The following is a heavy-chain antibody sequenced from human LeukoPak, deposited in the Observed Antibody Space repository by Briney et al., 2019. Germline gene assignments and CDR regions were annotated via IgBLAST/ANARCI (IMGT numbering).Heavy chain of an antibody. J-gene: IGHJ4*02. Sequence: ASVKVSCKASGYTFTSYYMHWVRQAPGQGLEWMGWISGYNGETNYAQKLQGRVTMTTDTSTTTAYMELRSLRSDDTAVYYCARTQTTSGSFSFDYWGQGTLVTVSS. CDR1: GYTFTSYY. V-gene: IGHV1-18*04. CDR2: ISGYNGET. D-gene: IGHD1-26*01. CDR3: ARTQTTSGSFSFDY.